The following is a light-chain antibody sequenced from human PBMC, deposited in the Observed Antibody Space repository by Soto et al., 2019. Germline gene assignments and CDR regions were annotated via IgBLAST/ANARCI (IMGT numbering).Light chain of an antibody. J-gene: IGLJ2*01. V-gene: IGLV1-40*01. CDR1: SSNIGAGFD. CDR3: QSYDSSLTAPVV. Sequence: QSVLTQPPSVSGAPGQRVTIPCTGSSSNIGAGFDVHWYQQLPGTAPKLLIYNNNNRPSGVPDRFSGSKSGTSASLAITGLQAEDEADYYCQSYDSSLTAPVVFGGGTKLTVL. CDR2: NNN.